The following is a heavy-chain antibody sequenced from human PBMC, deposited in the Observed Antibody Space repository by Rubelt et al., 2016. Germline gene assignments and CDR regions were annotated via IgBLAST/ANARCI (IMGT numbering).Heavy chain of an antibody. CDR2: IRAYNGKT. D-gene: IGHD5-24*01. Sequence: QVQLVQSGAEVKKPGASVKVSCKASGYTFTSFGISWVRLAPGQGLEWMGWIRAYNGKTNYAQKLKGSVTMTTDTSTSTAYMEMRSLRSDDTTVYYCARDLTYNLPAYWGQGTLVTVSS. V-gene: IGHV1-18*01. J-gene: IGHJ4*02. CDR3: ARDLTYNLPAY. CDR1: GYTFTSFG.